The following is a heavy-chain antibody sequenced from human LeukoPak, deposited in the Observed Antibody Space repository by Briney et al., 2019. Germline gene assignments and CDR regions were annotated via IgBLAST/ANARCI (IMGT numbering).Heavy chain of an antibody. CDR2: INPSGGGT. V-gene: IGHV1-2*02. D-gene: IGHD4-17*01. CDR1: GYTFACYY. Sequence: ASVKVSCKASGYTFACYYMHWVRQAPGQGLEWMGWINPSGGGTNYAQKFQGRVTMTRDTSISTAYMELSRLRSDDTAVYYCARVGTTVTSHGWFDPWGQGTQVTVSS. J-gene: IGHJ5*02. CDR3: ARVGTTVTSHGWFDP.